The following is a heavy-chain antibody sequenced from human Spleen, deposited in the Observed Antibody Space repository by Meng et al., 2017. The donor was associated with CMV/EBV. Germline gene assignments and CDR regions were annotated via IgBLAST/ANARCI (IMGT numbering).Heavy chain of an antibody. V-gene: IGHV3-30*04. CDR2: ISYDGSDK. Sequence: SCAASGFTFSSFAMHWVRQAPGKGLEWVAVISYDGSDKYYADSVKGRFTISRDNSKNTVYLQMNSLRAEDTAVYYSASDYYDSSGYYFWGQGTLVTVSS. CDR1: GFTFSSFA. D-gene: IGHD3-22*01. J-gene: IGHJ4*02. CDR3: ASDYYDSSGYYF.